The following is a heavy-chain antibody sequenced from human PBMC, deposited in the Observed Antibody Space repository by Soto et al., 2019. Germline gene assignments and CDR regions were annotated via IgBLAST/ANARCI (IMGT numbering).Heavy chain of an antibody. CDR2: INPMLGVA. Sequence: QLLLVQSGAEVKKSGSSVKVSCKASGGSFSSLVISWLRQAPGQGPEWMGGINPMLGVANFAQKFQDRITITADEATPTAYMELSSLRSYDTAVYYCPRGPAQFDPWGQGTLVTVSS. CDR3: PRGPAQFDP. D-gene: IGHD2-2*01. CDR1: GGSFSSLV. V-gene: IGHV1-69*01. J-gene: IGHJ5*02.